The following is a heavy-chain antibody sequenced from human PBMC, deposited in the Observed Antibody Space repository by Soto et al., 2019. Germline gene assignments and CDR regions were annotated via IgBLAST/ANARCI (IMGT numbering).Heavy chain of an antibody. D-gene: IGHD3-3*01. Sequence: SETLSLTCVVYGGSFSGYYWIWIRQPPGKGLEWIGEINHSGSTNYNPSLKSRVTISVDTSKNQFSLKLSSVTAADTAVYYCARGHTIFGVVTISRSYYYYMDVWGKGTTVTVSS. V-gene: IGHV4-34*01. CDR2: INHSGST. CDR1: GGSFSGYY. J-gene: IGHJ6*03. CDR3: ARGHTIFGVVTISRSYYYYMDV.